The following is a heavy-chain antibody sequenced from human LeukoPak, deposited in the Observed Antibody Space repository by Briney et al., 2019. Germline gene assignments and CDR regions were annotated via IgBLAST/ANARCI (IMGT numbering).Heavy chain of an antibody. Sequence: GGSLRLSCAASGFTFSSYEMNWVRQAPGKGLEWVSYISSSGSTIYYADSVKGRFTISRDNAKNSQYLQMNSLRAEDTAVYYCARDMVGATFGYWGQGTLVTVSS. V-gene: IGHV3-48*03. CDR1: GFTFSSYE. CDR2: ISSSGSTI. CDR3: ARDMVGATFGY. D-gene: IGHD1-26*01. J-gene: IGHJ4*02.